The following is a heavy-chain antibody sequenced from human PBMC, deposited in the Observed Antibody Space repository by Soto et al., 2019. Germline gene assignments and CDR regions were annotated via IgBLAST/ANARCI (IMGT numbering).Heavy chain of an antibody. CDR1: GGSISSGGYS. J-gene: IGHJ6*02. V-gene: IGHV4-30-2*01. CDR2: IYHSGST. D-gene: IGHD3-10*01. CDR3: ARDRDGSGYGMDV. Sequence: PSETLSLTCAVSGGSISSGGYSWSWIRQPPGKGLEWIGYIYHSGSTYYNPSLKSRVTISVDRSKNQFSLKLSSVTAADTAVYYCARDRDGSGYGMDVWGQGTTVTVSS.